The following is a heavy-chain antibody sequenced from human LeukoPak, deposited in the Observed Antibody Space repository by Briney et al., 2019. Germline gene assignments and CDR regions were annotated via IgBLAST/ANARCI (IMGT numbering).Heavy chain of an antibody. CDR2: IYYSGST. D-gene: IGHD6-13*01. J-gene: IGHJ4*02. V-gene: IGHV4-39*07. CDR3: ARGRWGQQLVYFDY. CDR1: GDSISSSTYY. Sequence: KPSETLSLTCAVSGDSISSSTYYWGWIRQPPGKGLEWIGSIYYSGSTYYNPSLKSRVTISVDTSKNQFSLKLSSVTAADTAVYYCARGRWGQQLVYFDYWGQGTLVTVSS.